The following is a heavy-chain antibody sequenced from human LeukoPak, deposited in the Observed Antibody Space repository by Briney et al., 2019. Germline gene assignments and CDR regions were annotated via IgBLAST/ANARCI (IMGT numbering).Heavy chain of an antibody. Sequence: PSETLSLTCTVSGGSISSYYWSWIRQPPGKGLEWIGYIYYSGSTNYNPSLKSRVTISVDTSENQFSLKLSSVTAADTAVYYCARVLWNWFDPWGQGTLVTVSS. CDR3: ARVLWNWFDP. V-gene: IGHV4-59*01. CDR2: IYYSGST. CDR1: GGSISSYY. J-gene: IGHJ5*02.